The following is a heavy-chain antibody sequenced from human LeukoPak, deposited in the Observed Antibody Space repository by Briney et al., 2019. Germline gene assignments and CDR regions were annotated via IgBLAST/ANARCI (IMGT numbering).Heavy chain of an antibody. D-gene: IGHD4-23*01. CDR3: ARGPQGTTVVTYYFDY. Sequence: SVKVSCKASGGTFGSYAISWVRQAPGQGLEWMGGIIPIFGTANYAQKFQGRVTITTDESTSTAYMELSSLRSEDTAVYYCARGPQGTTVVTYYFDYWGQGTLVTVSS. V-gene: IGHV1-69*05. CDR2: IIPIFGTA. J-gene: IGHJ4*02. CDR1: GGTFGSYA.